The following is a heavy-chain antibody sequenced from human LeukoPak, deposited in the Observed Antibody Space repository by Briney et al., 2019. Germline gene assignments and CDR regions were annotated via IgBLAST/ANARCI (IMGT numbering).Heavy chain of an antibody. J-gene: IGHJ6*02. CDR3: ARASVSSGYCSSTSRYARDYYYYYGMDV. V-gene: IGHV1-69*13. Sequence: SVKVSCKASGDTFSSYAISWVRQAPGQGLEWMGGIIPIFGTANYAQKFQGRVTITADESTSTAYMELSSLRSEDTAVYYCARASVSSGYCSSTSRYARDYYYYYGMDVWGQGTTVTVSS. CDR1: GDTFSSYA. CDR2: IIPIFGTA. D-gene: IGHD2-2*03.